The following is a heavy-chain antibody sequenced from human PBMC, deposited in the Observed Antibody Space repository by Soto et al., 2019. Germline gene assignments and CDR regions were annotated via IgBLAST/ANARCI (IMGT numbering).Heavy chain of an antibody. D-gene: IGHD3-3*01. J-gene: IGHJ6*02. CDR3: ARLHYDFWSGYSTYYYYGMDV. Sequence: HGESLKISCKGSGYSFTSYWISWVRQMPGKGLEWMGRIDPSDSYTNYSPSFQGHVTISADKSISTAYLQWSSLKASDTAMYYCARLHYDFWSGYSTYYYYGMDVWGQGTTVTVSS. V-gene: IGHV5-10-1*01. CDR2: IDPSDSYT. CDR1: GYSFTSYW.